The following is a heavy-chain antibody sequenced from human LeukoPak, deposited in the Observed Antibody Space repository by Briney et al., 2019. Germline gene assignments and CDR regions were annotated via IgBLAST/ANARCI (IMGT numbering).Heavy chain of an antibody. CDR1: GGSFSGYY. J-gene: IGHJ6*03. CDR2: INHSGST. Sequence: PSETLSLTCAVYGGSFSGYYWSWIRQPPGKGLEWIGEINHSGSTNYNPSLKSRVTISVDTSKNQFSLKLSSVTAADTAVYYCARGRKVYCSGGSCYSQGYYYYYMDVWGKGTTVTVSS. V-gene: IGHV4-34*01. D-gene: IGHD2-15*01. CDR3: ARGRKVYCSGGSCYSQGYYYYYMDV.